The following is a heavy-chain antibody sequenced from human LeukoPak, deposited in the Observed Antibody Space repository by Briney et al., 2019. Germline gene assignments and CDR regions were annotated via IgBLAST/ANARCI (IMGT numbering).Heavy chain of an antibody. Sequence: PGRSLRLSCAASGFTFSSYGMHWVRQAPGKGLEWVAVISYDGSNKYYADSVKGRFTISRDNSKNTLYLQMNSLRAEDTAVYYCAKDPVVVVAAGPELPDYWGQGTLVTVSS. J-gene: IGHJ4*02. CDR1: GFTFSSYG. V-gene: IGHV3-30*18. CDR3: AKDPVVVVAAGPELPDY. CDR2: ISYDGSNK. D-gene: IGHD2-15*01.